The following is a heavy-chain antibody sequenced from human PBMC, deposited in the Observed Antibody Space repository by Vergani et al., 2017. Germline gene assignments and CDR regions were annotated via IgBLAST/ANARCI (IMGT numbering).Heavy chain of an antibody. CDR3: ARAARSTTEEFDY. CDR2: ISYDGSNK. CDR1: GFTFSSYA. Sequence: QVQLVESGGGVVQPGRSLRLSCAASGFTFSSYAMHWVRQAPGKGLEWVAVISYDGSNKYYADSVKGRFTISRNNCKNTRYLQMNSLRAEDTAVYYCARAARSTTEEFDYWGQGTLVTVSS. V-gene: IGHV3-30-3*01. D-gene: IGHD1-14*01. J-gene: IGHJ4*02.